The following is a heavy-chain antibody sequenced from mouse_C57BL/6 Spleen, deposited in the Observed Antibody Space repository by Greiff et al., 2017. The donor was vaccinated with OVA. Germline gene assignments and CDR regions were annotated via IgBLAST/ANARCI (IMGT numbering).Heavy chain of an antibody. Sequence: QVQLQQPGAELVKPGASVKLSCKASGYTFTSYWMQWVKQRPGQGLEWIGEIDPSDSYTNYNQKIKGKATLTVDTSSSTAYMQLSSLTSEDSAVYYCARSGRFAYWGQGTLVTVSA. J-gene: IGHJ3*01. CDR3: ARSGRFAY. V-gene: IGHV1-50*01. CDR2: IDPSDSYT. CDR1: GYTFTSYW. D-gene: IGHD3-1*01.